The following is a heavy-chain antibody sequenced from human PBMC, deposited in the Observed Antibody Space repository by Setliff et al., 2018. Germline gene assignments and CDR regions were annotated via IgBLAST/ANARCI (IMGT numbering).Heavy chain of an antibody. D-gene: IGHD5-18*01. Sequence: SETLSLTCAVYGGSFSGYYWGWIRQPPGKGLEWIGEINHSGSTNYNPSLKSRVTISVDTSKNQFSLKLSSVTAADTAVYYCARGRIQLWKYYFDYAMDVWGQGTTVTVSS. CDR1: GGSFSGYY. V-gene: IGHV4-34*01. J-gene: IGHJ6*02. CDR3: ARGRIQLWKYYFDYAMDV. CDR2: INHSGST.